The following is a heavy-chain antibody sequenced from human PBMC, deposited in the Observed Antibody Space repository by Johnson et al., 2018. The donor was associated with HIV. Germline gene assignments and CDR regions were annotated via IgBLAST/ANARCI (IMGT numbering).Heavy chain of an antibody. J-gene: IGHJ3*02. CDR3: AKVRSGWSTGAFDI. V-gene: IGHV3-30*18. CDR1: GFNFNNYG. Sequence: QEQLVESGGGVVQPGRSLRLSCAASGFNFNNYGMHWVRQAPGKGLEWVAVISYDGSNKYFADSVKGRFTISRDKSKNTLYLQMNSLGAEDTAVYYCAKVRSGWSTGAFDIWGQGTMVTVSS. CDR2: ISYDGSNK. D-gene: IGHD6-19*01.